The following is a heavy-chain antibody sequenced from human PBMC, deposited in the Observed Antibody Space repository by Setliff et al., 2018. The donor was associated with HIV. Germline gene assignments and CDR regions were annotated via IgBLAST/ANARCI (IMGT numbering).Heavy chain of an antibody. D-gene: IGHD3-22*01. Sequence: GGSLRLSCAASGFTFSAYWMHWFRQAPGRGPMWVSRISLDGSSSIYADSVKGRFSISRDNAKNTLYLQMNSLRDEDMTVYYCVRGITMMVVVIALSYYYYYMDVWGKGTTVTVSS. CDR3: VRGITMMVVVIALSYYYYYMDV. CDR1: GFTFSAYW. CDR2: ISLDGSSS. V-gene: IGHV3-74*01. J-gene: IGHJ6*03.